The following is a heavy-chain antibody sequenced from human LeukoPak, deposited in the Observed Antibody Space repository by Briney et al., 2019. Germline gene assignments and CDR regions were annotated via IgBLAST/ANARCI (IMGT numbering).Heavy chain of an antibody. J-gene: IGHJ4*02. CDR3: ARHVVPYSSGLTGFDY. CDR1: GYTFATYW. CDR2: IYPGDSDT. V-gene: IGHV5-51*01. Sequence: PGESLKISCKGSGYTFATYWIGCVRQMPGKGLEWMGIIYPGDSDTRYSPSFQGQVTISAYKSITTAYLQWSSLKASDTAMFYCARHVVPYSSGLTGFDYWGQGTLVTVSS. D-gene: IGHD6-19*01.